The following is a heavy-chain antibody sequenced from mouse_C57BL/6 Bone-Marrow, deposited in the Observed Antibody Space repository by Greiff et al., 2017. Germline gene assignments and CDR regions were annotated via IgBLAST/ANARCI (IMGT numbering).Heavy chain of an antibody. V-gene: IGHV1-64*01. CDR3: ASGLRTRFAY. Sequence: VQLQQPGAELVKPGASVKLSCKASGYTFTSYWMHWVKQRPGQGLEWIGMIHPNSGSTNYNEKFKSKATLTVDKSSSTAYMQRSSLTSEDSAVYYCASGLRTRFAYWGQGTLVTVSA. J-gene: IGHJ3*01. CDR2: IHPNSGST. CDR1: GYTFTSYW. D-gene: IGHD1-1*01.